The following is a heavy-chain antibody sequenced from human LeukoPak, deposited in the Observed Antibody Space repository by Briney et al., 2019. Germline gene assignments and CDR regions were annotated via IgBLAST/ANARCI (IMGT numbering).Heavy chain of an antibody. CDR1: GYTFTGYY. CDR3: ARGPYSSSWYDLNRLTYYFDY. CDR2: INPNSGGT. Sequence: ASVKVSCKASGYTFTGYYMHWVRQAPGQGLEWMGWINPNSGGTNYAQKFQGRVTMTRDTSISTAYMELSRLRSDDTAVYYCARGPYSSSWYDLNRLTYYFDYWGQGTLVTVSS. J-gene: IGHJ4*02. D-gene: IGHD6-13*01. V-gene: IGHV1-2*02.